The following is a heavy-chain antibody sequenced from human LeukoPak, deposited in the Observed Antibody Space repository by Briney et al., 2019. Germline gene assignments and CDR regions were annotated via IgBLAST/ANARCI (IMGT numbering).Heavy chain of an antibody. CDR1: GFTFRNYG. V-gene: IGHV3-30*18. Sequence: GGSLRLSCAASGFTFRNYGMHWVRQAPGKGLEWVAVISIDGSEKYYADSVKGRFTISRDNSKNTLYLQMNSQRGDDTAVYYCANPQSRGYDYLDYWGRGTLVTVSS. CDR3: ANPQSRGYDYLDY. D-gene: IGHD5-12*01. J-gene: IGHJ4*02. CDR2: ISIDGSEK.